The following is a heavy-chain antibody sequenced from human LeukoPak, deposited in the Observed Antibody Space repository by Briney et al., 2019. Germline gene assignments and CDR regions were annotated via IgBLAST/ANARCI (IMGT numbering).Heavy chain of an antibody. CDR3: ARDLVAGHWYFDL. CDR2: TYYRSKWYN. J-gene: IGHJ2*01. D-gene: IGHD2-21*01. V-gene: IGHV6-1*01. Sequence: SQTLSLTCAISGDSVSSNSATWNWIRQSPSRGLEWLGRTYYRSKWYNDYAVSMKSRITINPDTSKNQFSLQLNSVSPEDTAVHYSARDLVAGHWYFDLWGRGTLVTVSS. CDR1: GDSVSSNSAT.